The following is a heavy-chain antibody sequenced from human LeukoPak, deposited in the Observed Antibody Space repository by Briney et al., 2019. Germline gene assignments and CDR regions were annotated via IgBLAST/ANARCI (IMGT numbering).Heavy chain of an antibody. Sequence: GGSLRLSCAASGFTFSSYAMSWVRQAPGKGLEWVSAISGSGGSTYYADSVKGRFTISRDNSKNTLYLQMNSLRAEDTAVYYCAKSGYCSSTSCWRHYYYYMDVWGKGTTVTVSS. CDR1: GFTFSSYA. D-gene: IGHD2-2*03. CDR2: ISGSGGST. V-gene: IGHV3-23*01. CDR3: AKSGYCSSTSCWRHYYYYMDV. J-gene: IGHJ6*03.